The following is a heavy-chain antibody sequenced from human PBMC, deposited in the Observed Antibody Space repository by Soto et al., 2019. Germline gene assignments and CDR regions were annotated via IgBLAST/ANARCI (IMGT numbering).Heavy chain of an antibody. J-gene: IGHJ4*02. CDR1: GGSISSSSYY. CDR2: IYYSGST. V-gene: IGHV4-39*01. CDR3: ARHTDDYGDFDY. Sequence: SETLSLTCTVSGGSISSSSYYWGWIRQPPGKGLEWIGSIYYSGSTYYNPSLKSRVTISVDTSKNQFSLKLSSVTAADTAVYYCARHTDDYGDFDYWGQGTLVTVSS. D-gene: IGHD4-17*01.